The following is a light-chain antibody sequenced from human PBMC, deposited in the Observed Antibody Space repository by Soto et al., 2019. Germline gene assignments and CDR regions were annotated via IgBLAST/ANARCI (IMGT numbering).Light chain of an antibody. Sequence: DVVMTQSPLSLPVTLGQPASISCRSSYSLIHSDGDTYLNWFQQRPGQSPRRLIYEVSNRDSGVADRFSGRGSGTDFTLKISRVEAEDVGNYYCMQGTHWPWTFGQGTEVEIK. CDR3: MQGTHWPWT. CDR2: EVS. CDR1: YSLIHSDGDTY. J-gene: IGKJ1*01. V-gene: IGKV2-30*02.